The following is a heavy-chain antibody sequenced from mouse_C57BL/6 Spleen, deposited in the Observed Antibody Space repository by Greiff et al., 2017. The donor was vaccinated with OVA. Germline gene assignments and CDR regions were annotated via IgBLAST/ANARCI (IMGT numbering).Heavy chain of an antibody. J-gene: IGHJ2*01. D-gene: IGHD1-1*01. CDR1: GFTFSDYY. CDR2: INYDCSST. V-gene: IGHV5-16*01. Sequence: DVKLVESEGGLVQPGSSMKLSCTASGFTFSDYYMAWVRQVPEKGLEWVANINYDCSSTYYLDSLKSRFLISRDNAKNILYLQMSSLKSEDTATDYCARGGAGSTYFDDWGQGTTLTVSS. CDR3: ARGGAGSTYFDD.